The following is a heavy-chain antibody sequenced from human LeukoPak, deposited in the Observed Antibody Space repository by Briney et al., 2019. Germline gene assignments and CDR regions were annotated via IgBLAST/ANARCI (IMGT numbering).Heavy chain of an antibody. D-gene: IGHD3-10*01. V-gene: IGHV4-39*07. CDR3: ARGSGYYYGSGSYYGY. J-gene: IGHJ4*02. Sequence: PSETLSLTCTVSSGSINTSNYYWGWIRQPPGKGLEWIGNIFYRGGTYYSPSLKSRVTISLDTSRNQFSLKLSSVTAADTAVYYCARGSGYYYGSGSYYGYWGQGTLVTVSS. CDR1: SGSINTSNYY. CDR2: IFYRGGT.